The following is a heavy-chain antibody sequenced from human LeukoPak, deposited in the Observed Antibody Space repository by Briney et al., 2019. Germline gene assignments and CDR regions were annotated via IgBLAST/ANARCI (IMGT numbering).Heavy chain of an antibody. V-gene: IGHV4-34*01. CDR3: ASTPVNGYPYYYYYMDV. CDR2: INHSGST. D-gene: IGHD3-9*01. Sequence: GSLRLSCVASGFTFSNAWMSWVRQAAGKGLEWIGEINHSGSTNYNPSLKSRVTISVDTSKNQFSLKLSSVTAADTAVYYCASTPVNGYPYYYYYMDVWGKGTTVTISS. CDR1: GFTFSNAW. J-gene: IGHJ6*03.